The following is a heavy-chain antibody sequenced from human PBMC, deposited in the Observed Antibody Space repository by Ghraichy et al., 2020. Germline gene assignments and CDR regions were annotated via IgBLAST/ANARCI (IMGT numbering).Heavy chain of an antibody. Sequence: GGSLRLSCAASGFTFSIYAMSWVRQAPGKGLEWVSGISGDGATTYYADSVKGRFTISRDNSKNTLYLQMNSLRAEDTAVYYCAKQLAGFCTGGSCFRGIESCGQGTLVTVSS. J-gene: IGHJ4*02. V-gene: IGHV3-23*01. CDR3: AKQLAGFCTGGSCFRGIES. D-gene: IGHD2-15*01. CDR1: GFTFSIYA. CDR2: ISGDGATT.